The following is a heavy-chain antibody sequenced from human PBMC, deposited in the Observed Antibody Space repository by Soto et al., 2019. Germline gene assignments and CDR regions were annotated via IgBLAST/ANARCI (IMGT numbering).Heavy chain of an antibody. V-gene: IGHV2-5*01. CDR1: GFSLSSSGAG. J-gene: IGHJ6*02. CDR3: SHLDLRGFSDYTHGWDV. D-gene: IGHD4-17*01. CDR2: IYWNDEI. Sequence: SGPTLVNPTQTLTLTCSFTGFSLSSSGAGVGWFRQSPGKALEWLALIYWNDEIRYSPSLASRLTITKDTSKDQVVLTLTNLGPVDTATYYCSHLDLRGFSDYTHGWDVWSQGTTVTV.